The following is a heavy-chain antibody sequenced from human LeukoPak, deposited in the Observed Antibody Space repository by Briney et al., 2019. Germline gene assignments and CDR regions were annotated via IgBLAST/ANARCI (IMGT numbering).Heavy chain of an antibody. D-gene: IGHD6-19*01. CDR2: ISWNSGSI. CDR3: AKDSGSGWYPSSQFDY. Sequence: PGGSLRLSCAASGFTFDDYAMHWVRQAPGKGLEWVSGISWNSGSIGYADSVKGRFTISRDNAKNSLYLQMNSLRAEDMALYYCAKDSGSGWYPSSQFDYWGQGTLVTVSS. J-gene: IGHJ4*02. V-gene: IGHV3-9*03. CDR1: GFTFDDYA.